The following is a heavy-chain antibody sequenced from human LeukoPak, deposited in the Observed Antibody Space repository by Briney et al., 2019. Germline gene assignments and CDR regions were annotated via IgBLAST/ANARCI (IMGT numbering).Heavy chain of an antibody. Sequence: GGSLRLSCAASGFTFSSYNMNWVRQAPGKGLEWVSYISSSSNFIYYADSVKGRFTISRDNAKNTLYLQMNSLRAEDTAVYYCARVDPTVAFDYWGQGTLVTVSS. V-gene: IGHV3-21*01. J-gene: IGHJ4*02. D-gene: IGHD4-23*01. CDR3: ARVDPTVAFDY. CDR2: ISSSSNFI. CDR1: GFTFSSYN.